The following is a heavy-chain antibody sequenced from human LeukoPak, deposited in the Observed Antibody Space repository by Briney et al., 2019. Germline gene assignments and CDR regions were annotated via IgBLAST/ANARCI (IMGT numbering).Heavy chain of an antibody. CDR1: GGSSSGYY. V-gene: IGHV4-59*08. CDR3: ARHGASGSYLYYFDY. CDR2: IYYSGST. D-gene: IGHD1-26*01. Sequence: SETLSLTCTVTGGSSSGYYWSWIRQTPGKGLEWIGYIYYSGSTNYNPSLKSRVTISVDTSKNQFSLKLSSVTAADTAVYFCARHGASGSYLYYFDYWGQGTLVTVSS. J-gene: IGHJ4*02.